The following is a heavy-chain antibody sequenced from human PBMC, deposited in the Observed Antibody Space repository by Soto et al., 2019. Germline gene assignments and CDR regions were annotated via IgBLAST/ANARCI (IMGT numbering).Heavy chain of an antibody. Sequence: SGPTPVNPTETLTPTCTVSGFSLSNARMGVSWIRQPPGKALEWLAHIFSNDEKSYSTSLKSRLTISKDTSKSQVVLTMTNMDPVDTATYYCARTREDYGDFSYNWFDPWGQGTLVTVSS. V-gene: IGHV2-26*01. CDR2: IFSNDEK. D-gene: IGHD4-17*01. CDR1: GFSLSNARMG. J-gene: IGHJ5*02. CDR3: ARTREDYGDFSYNWFDP.